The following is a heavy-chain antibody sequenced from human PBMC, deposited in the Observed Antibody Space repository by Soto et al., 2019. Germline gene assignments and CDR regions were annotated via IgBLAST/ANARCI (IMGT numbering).Heavy chain of an antibody. CDR3: ASRRYSGSPKPQLGYYYYYGMDV. CDR2: FDPEDGET. V-gene: IGHV1-24*01. D-gene: IGHD1-26*01. Sequence: GASVKVSCKVSGYTLTELSMHWVRQAPGKGLEWMGGFDPEDGETIYAQKFQGRVTITADESTSTAYMELSSLRSEDTAVYYCASRRYSGSPKPQLGYYYYYGMDVWGQGTTVTVSS. CDR1: GYTLTELS. J-gene: IGHJ6*02.